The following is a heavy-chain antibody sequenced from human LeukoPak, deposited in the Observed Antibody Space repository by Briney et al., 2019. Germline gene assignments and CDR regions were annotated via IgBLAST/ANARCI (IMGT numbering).Heavy chain of an antibody. D-gene: IGHD3-22*01. Sequence: SETLSLTCTVSGGSISSYYWSWIRQPAGKGLEWIGRIYTSGSTNYNPSLKSRVTMSVDTSKNQFSLKLSSVTAADTAVYYCARMANYYDSSGARFDPWGQGTLVTVSS. V-gene: IGHV4-4*07. CDR3: ARMANYYDSSGARFDP. CDR2: IYTSGST. CDR1: GGSISSYY. J-gene: IGHJ5*02.